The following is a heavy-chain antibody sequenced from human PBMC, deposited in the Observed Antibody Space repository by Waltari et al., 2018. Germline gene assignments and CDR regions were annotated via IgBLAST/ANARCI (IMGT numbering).Heavy chain of an antibody. Sequence: QVHLQQWGAGLLKPSETLSLTCGVYSGSLTGYHWNWIRQAPGKGLEWIGDINHSGNTDYNPSLESRVTISADTSKNQFSLHLTSVTAADTAVYFCARFPAVVYAKIDPWGQGTLVTVSS. J-gene: IGHJ5*02. CDR2: INHSGNT. D-gene: IGHD2-8*02. CDR1: SGSLTGYH. CDR3: ARFPAVVYAKIDP. V-gene: IGHV4-34*01.